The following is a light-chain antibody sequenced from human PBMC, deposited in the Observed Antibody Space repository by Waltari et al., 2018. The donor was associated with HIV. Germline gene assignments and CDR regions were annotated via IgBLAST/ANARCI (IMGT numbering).Light chain of an antibody. J-gene: IGKJ1*01. V-gene: IGKV1-5*03. CDR1: QSISSW. CDR2: KAS. CDR3: QQYNSYSQT. Sequence: DIQMTQSPPTLSASVGDRLTITCRASQSISSWLAWYQQKPGKAPKLLIYKASSLQRGVPSRFSGSGSGTEFTLTISSLQPDDVATYYCQQYNSYSQTFGQGTKVEIK.